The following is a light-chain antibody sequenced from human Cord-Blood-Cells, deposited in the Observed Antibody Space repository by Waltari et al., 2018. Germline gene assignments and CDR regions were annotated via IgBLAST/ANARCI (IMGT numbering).Light chain of an antibody. CDR2: QDS. V-gene: IGLV3-1*01. J-gene: IGLJ1*01. CDR1: KLGDKY. CDR3: QAWDSSTAIYV. Sequence: SYELTQPPSVSVSPGQPASITCSGAKLGDKYACWYQQKPGQSPVLVIYQDSKRPSGIPERFSGSNSGNTATLTISGTQAMDEADYYCQAWDSSTAIYVFGTGTKVTVL.